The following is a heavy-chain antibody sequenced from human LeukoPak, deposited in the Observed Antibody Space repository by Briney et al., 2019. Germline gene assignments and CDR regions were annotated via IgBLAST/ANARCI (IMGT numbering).Heavy chain of an antibody. CDR3: ARGIITMVRGVIGYQYYGMDV. J-gene: IGHJ6*02. D-gene: IGHD3-10*01. CDR1: GGSISSSSYY. Sequence: SETLSLTCTVSGGSISSSSYYWGWIRQPPGKGLEWIGSIYYSGSTYYNPSLKSRVTISVDTSRNQFSLKLNSVTAADTAMYYCARGIITMVRGVIGYQYYGMDVWGQGTTVSVSS. V-gene: IGHV4-39*07. CDR2: IYYSGST.